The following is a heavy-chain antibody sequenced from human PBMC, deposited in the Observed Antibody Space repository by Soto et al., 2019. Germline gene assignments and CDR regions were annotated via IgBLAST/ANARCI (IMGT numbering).Heavy chain of an antibody. V-gene: IGHV1-3*01. CDR1: GYTFTSYA. Sequence: QVPLVQSGAEVKKPGASVKVSCKASGYTFTSYAMHWVRQAPGQRLEWMGWINAGNGNTKYSQKFQGRVTITRDTSASTAYMALSSLRSADTAVYSCARGGSLYWYFDLWGRGTLVTVSS. CDR3: ARGGSLYWYFDL. J-gene: IGHJ2*01. D-gene: IGHD1-26*01. CDR2: INAGNGNT.